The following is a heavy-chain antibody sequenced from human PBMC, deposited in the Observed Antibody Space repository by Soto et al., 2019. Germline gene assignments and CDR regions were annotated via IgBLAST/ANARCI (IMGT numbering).Heavy chain of an antibody. CDR2: IYYSGRT. CDR3: ARQRKTVASHYYFDH. Sequence: DTLSLTSIVSGESISSSSYYWGWIRQPPGKGLEWIGSIYYSGRTYYNPSFKSRVTISIDTSKNQFSLKLSSVTATDTAVYYCARQRKTVASHYYFDHRRQGALV. CDR1: GESISSSSYY. V-gene: IGHV4-39*01. D-gene: IGHD4-17*01. J-gene: IGHJ4*02.